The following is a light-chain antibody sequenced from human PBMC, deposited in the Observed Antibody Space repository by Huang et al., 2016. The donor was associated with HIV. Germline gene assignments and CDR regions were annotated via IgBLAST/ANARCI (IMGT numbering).Light chain of an antibody. CDR3: QHRSNWPPSYT. CDR1: QRVTSF. CDR2: DAS. J-gene: IGKJ2*01. V-gene: IGKV3-11*01. Sequence: DIVLTQSPATLSLSLGERATLSCRASQRVTSFLAWYQQKPGQAPRRLTYDASQRATGIPARFLGSWSGTDFTLTISSLEPEDFAVYYCQHRSNWPPSYTFGPGTKLEIK.